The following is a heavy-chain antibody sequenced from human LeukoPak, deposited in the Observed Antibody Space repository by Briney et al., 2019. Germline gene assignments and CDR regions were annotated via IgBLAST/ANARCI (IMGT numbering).Heavy chain of an antibody. CDR1: GFTFSSYS. J-gene: IGHJ3*02. CDR3: ANLRFLEWLSFDI. CDR2: ISGSGGST. V-gene: IGHV3-23*01. Sequence: GGSLRLSCAASGFTFSSYSMNWVRQAPGKGLEWVSAISGSGGSTYYADSVKGRFTISRDNSKNTLYLQMNSLRAEDTAVYYCANLRFLEWLSFDIWGQGTMVTVSS. D-gene: IGHD3-3*01.